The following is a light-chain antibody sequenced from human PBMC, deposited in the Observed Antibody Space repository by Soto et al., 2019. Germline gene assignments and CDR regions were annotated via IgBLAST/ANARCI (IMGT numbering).Light chain of an antibody. J-gene: IGKJ1*01. Sequence: DIQMTQSPSTLSASVGDRVTITCRASQSISSWLAWYQQKPGKAPKLLIYDASSLESGVPSRFSGSGSGTEFTLTISSLQPDDFATYYFQQYNSLWTFGQGTKVDNK. CDR2: DAS. V-gene: IGKV1-5*01. CDR1: QSISSW. CDR3: QQYNSLWT.